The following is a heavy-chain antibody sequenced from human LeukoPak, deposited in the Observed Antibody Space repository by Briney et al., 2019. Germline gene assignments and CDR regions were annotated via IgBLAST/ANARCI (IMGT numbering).Heavy chain of an antibody. CDR2: IYYSGST. CDR1: GGSISSYY. V-gene: IGHV4-59*08. D-gene: IGHD5-24*01. CDR3: ARHRRGDGYKIMIHAFDI. Sequence: SETLSLTRTVSGGSISSYYWSWIRQPPGKGLEWIGYIYYSGSTNYNPSLKSRVTISVDTSKNQFSLKLSSVTAADTAVYYCARHRRGDGYKIMIHAFDIWGQGTMVTVSS. J-gene: IGHJ3*02.